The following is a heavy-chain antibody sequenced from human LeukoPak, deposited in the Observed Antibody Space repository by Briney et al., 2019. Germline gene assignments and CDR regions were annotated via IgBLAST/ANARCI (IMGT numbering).Heavy chain of an antibody. D-gene: IGHD5-24*01. J-gene: IGHJ4*02. CDR1: GFTFTDHP. CDR2: IGGDGIA. V-gene: IGHV3-48*03. CDR3: AKDRDGYNLIDFDY. Sequence: QTGGSLRLSCVASGFTFTDHPMNWVRQAPGKGLEWISYIGGDGIAFYADSVKGRFTASKDDARKSMYLQMNSLRAEDTAVYYCAKDRDGYNLIDFDYWGQGTLVTVSS.